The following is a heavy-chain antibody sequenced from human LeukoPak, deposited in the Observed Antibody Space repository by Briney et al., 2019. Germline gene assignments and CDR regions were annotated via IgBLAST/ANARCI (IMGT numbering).Heavy chain of an antibody. J-gene: IGHJ4*02. CDR2: MSSDLNVK. CDR1: GFTFRNYV. D-gene: IGHD3-10*01. CDR3: AREGYYGSGSPPSLYFDY. Sequence: PGGSLRLSCAASGFTFRNYVIHWVRQAPGKGLEWVAFMSSDLNVKLYADSVKGRFTISRDNSRSTLYLQMNSLRPEDTAIYYCAREGYYGSGSPPSLYFDYWGQGTLVTVSS. V-gene: IGHV3-30*03.